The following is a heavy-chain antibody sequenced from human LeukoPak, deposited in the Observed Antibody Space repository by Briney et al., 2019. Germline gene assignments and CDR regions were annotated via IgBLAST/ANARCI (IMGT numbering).Heavy chain of an antibody. D-gene: IGHD7-27*01. CDR1: GGSISSGGYY. J-gene: IGHJ4*02. CDR2: IYYSGST. Sequence: PSETLSLTCTVSGGSISSGGYYWSWIRQHPGKGLEWIGYIYYSGSTYYNPSLKSRVTISVDTSKNQFSLKLSSVTAADTAVYYCARSANTGELDYWGQGTLVTVSS. V-gene: IGHV4-31*03. CDR3: ARSANTGELDY.